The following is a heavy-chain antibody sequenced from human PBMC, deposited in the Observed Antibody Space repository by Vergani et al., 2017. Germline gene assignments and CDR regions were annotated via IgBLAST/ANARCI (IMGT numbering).Heavy chain of an antibody. CDR1: GYTFTGYY. D-gene: IGHD2-2*01. CDR3: ASGRADCSSTSCPPSGLDY. CDR2: INPNSGGT. J-gene: IGHJ4*02. V-gene: IGHV1-2*06. Sequence: QVQLVQSGAEVKKPGASVKVSCKASGYTFTGYYMHWVRQAPGQGLEWMGRINPNSGGTNYAQKFQGRVTMTRATSISTAYMERSRLGSDGTAVYYCASGRADCSSTSCPPSGLDYWGQGTLVIVSS.